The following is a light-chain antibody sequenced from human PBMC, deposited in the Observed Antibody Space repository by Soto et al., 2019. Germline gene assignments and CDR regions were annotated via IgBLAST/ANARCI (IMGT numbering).Light chain of an antibody. Sequence: EIVLTQSPATLSLSPGERATLSCRASQSVNNYFAWYQQKPGQAPRLLIYAASNRATDAPPRFRGSGSGTDFSLTISSLQSEDIATYYCQQYRGWPRTFGQGSRVEIK. V-gene: IGKV3-11*01. CDR2: AAS. CDR1: QSVNNY. CDR3: QQYRGWPRT. J-gene: IGKJ1*01.